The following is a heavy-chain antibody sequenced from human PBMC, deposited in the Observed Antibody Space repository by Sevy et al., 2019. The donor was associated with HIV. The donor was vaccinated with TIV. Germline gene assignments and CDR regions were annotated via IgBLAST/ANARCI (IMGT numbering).Heavy chain of an antibody. J-gene: IGHJ6*03. V-gene: IGHV4-59*01. CDR3: ARGLIREYCSSTSCYEEYYYYYYMDV. CDR1: GGSISSYY. CDR2: IYYSGST. Sequence: SETLSLTCTVSGGSISSYYWSWIRQPPGKGLEWIGYIYYSGSTNYNPSLKSRVTISVDTSKNQFSLKLSSVTAADTAVYYCARGLIREYCSSTSCYEEYYYYYYMDVWGKGTTVTVSS. D-gene: IGHD2-2*01.